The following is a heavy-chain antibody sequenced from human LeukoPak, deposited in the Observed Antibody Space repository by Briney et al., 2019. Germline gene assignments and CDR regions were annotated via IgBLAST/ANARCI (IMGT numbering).Heavy chain of an antibody. D-gene: IGHD4/OR15-4a*01. V-gene: IGHV5-51*01. CDR1: GYSFTNYW. CDR2: IYPGDSDT. CDR3: ARVPRYFDL. Sequence: KSGESLKISCKGSGYSFTNYWIGWVRQMPGKGLEWMGIIYPGDSDTRYSPSFQGQVTISADKSIGTAYLQWNSLKASDTAMYYCARVPRYFDLWGRGTLVTVSS. J-gene: IGHJ2*01.